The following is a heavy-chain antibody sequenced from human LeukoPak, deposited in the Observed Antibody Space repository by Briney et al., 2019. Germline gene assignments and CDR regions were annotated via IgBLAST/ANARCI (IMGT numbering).Heavy chain of an antibody. J-gene: IGHJ4*02. CDR2: INAGNGNT. V-gene: IGHV1-3*01. CDR3: ARDIFGTSRPSDY. D-gene: IGHD1-14*01. Sequence: ASVKVSCKASGYTFTSYVIDWVRQAPGQRLEWMGWINAGNGNTKYSQRFQGRVTITRDTSASTAYMELSSLRSEDTAVYYCARDIFGTSRPSDYWGQGTLVTVSS. CDR1: GYTFTSYV.